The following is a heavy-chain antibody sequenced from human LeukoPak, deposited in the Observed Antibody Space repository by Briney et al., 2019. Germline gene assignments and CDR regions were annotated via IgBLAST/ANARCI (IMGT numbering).Heavy chain of an antibody. V-gene: IGHV4-59*08. J-gene: IGHJ4*02. Sequence: SETLSLTCAVSGGTISSYYWNWIRQPPGKGLEWIGYIHDSGSTKYNPSLKSRVAISVDTSKSQFSLKLSSVTAADTAVYYCARWYYSGWAFDYSGQGTLVTVSS. CDR1: GGTISSYY. D-gene: IGHD6-19*01. CDR3: ARWYYSGWAFDY. CDR2: IHDSGST.